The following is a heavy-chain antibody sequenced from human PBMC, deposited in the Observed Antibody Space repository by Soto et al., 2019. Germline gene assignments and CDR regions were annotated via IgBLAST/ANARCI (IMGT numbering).Heavy chain of an antibody. J-gene: IGHJ4*02. CDR3: ARDEIVVPAAIGNYFDD. D-gene: IGHD2-2*02. V-gene: IGHV3-48*01. CDR1: GFTFSSYS. CDR2: ISSSSITI. Sequence: EVQLVESGGGLVQPGGSLRLSCAASGFTFSSYSMNWVRQAPGKGLEWVSYISSSSITIYYADSVKGRFTISRDNAKNSLDLQMNSLRAQDTAVYYCARDEIVVPAAIGNYFDDWGQGTLVTVSS.